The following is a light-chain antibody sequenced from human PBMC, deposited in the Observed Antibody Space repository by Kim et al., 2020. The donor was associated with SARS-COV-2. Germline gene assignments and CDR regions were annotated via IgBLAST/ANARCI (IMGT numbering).Light chain of an antibody. J-gene: IGLJ1*01. CDR3: QSYDSSLSGSGV. Sequence: HSVLTQPPSVSGAPGQRVTISCTGSSSNIGAGYDVHWYQQLPGTAPKLLIYGNSNRPSGVPDRFSGSKSGTSASLAITGLQAEDEADYYCQSYDSSLSGSGVFGTGTKVTVL. CDR2: GNS. V-gene: IGLV1-40*01. CDR1: SSNIGAGYD.